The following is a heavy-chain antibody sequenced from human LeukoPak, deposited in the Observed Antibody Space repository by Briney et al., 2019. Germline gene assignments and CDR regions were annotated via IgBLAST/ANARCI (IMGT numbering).Heavy chain of an antibody. Sequence: PSETLSLTCTVSGGSISSYYWSWIRQPPGKGLEWIGYIYYSGSINYNPSLKRRVTISVDTSKTQFSLKLSSVTAADTAVYYCARGYGLGIAAAGGPYWYFDLWGRGTLVTVSS. CDR2: IYYSGSI. J-gene: IGHJ2*01. D-gene: IGHD6-13*01. CDR1: GGSISSYY. V-gene: IGHV4-59*01. CDR3: ARGYGLGIAAAGGPYWYFDL.